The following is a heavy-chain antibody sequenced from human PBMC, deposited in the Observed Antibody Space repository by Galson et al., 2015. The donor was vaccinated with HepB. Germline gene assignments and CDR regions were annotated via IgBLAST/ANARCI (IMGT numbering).Heavy chain of an antibody. V-gene: IGHV3-30-3*01. J-gene: IGHJ4*02. CDR2: ISYDGSNK. CDR1: GFTFSSYA. CDR3: ARVGSYYGNY. Sequence: SLRLSCAASGFTFSSYAMHWVRQAPGKGLEWEAVISYDGSNKYYADSVKGRFTISRDNSKNTLYLQMNSLRAEDTAVYYCARVGSYYGNYWGQGTLVTVSS. D-gene: IGHD1-26*01.